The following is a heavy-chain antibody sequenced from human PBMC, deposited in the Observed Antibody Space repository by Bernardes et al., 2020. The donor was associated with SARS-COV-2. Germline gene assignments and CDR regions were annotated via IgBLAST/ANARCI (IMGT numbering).Heavy chain of an antibody. Sequence: ASVKVSCKASGYTFTSYGISWVQQAPGQGLEWMGWISAYNGNTNYAQKLQGRVTMTTDTSTSTAYMELRSLRSDDTAVYYCARDATYCSSTSCYSYYYYYYYMDVWGKGTTVTVSS. D-gene: IGHD2-2*01. V-gene: IGHV1-18*01. CDR2: ISAYNGNT. CDR3: ARDATYCSSTSCYSYYYYYYYMDV. CDR1: GYTFTSYG. J-gene: IGHJ6*03.